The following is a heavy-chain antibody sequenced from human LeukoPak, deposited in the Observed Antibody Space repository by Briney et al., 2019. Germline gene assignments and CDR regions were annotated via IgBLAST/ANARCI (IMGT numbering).Heavy chain of an antibody. V-gene: IGHV3-23*01. CDR2: FSDTT. CDR1: GFTFSTYS. J-gene: IGHJ4*02. D-gene: IGHD5-18*01. CDR3: AKRVAKVGYYYLEH. Sequence: GGSLRLSCAASGFTFSTYSMSWVRQAPGKGLEWVSAFSDTTYYADSVKSRFTISRDNSKNTLYLQMNSLRADDTAIYYCAKRVAKVGYYYLEHWGQGTLVTVSS.